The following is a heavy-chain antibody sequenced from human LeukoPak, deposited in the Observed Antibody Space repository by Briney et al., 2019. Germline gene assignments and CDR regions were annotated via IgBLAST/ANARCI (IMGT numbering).Heavy chain of an antibody. V-gene: IGHV3-23*01. CDR2: ISGSGGST. J-gene: IGHJ6*02. CDR3: AKDSYYDSSGQTGYYYGMDV. Sequence: GGSLRLSCAASGFTFSSYARSWVRQAPGKGLEWVSAISGSGGSTYYADSVKGRFTISRDNSKNTLYLQMNSLRAEDTAVYYCAKDSYYDSSGQTGYYYGMDVWGQGTTVTVSS. CDR1: GFTFSSYA. D-gene: IGHD3-22*01.